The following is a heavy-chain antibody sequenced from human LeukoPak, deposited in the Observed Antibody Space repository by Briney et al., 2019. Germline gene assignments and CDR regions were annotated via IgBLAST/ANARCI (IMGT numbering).Heavy chain of an antibody. Sequence: ASVKVSCKASGYTFTTYAINWVRQAPGHRLEWMGWINAGSGNTKYSGEFQGRVTFTRDTSATTAYMELSSLRSEDMAVYYCARDRGWGSDAFDIWGQGTMVTVSS. CDR2: INAGSGNT. V-gene: IGHV1-3*03. CDR3: ARDRGWGSDAFDI. CDR1: GYTFTTYA. D-gene: IGHD6-19*01. J-gene: IGHJ3*02.